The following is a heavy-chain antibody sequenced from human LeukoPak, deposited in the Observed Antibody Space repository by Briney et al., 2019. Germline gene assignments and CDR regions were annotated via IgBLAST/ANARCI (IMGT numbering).Heavy chain of an antibody. V-gene: IGHV3-21*01. D-gene: IGHD5-24*01. CDR1: GFTFSSYS. J-gene: IGHJ5*02. CDR2: ISSSSSYI. Sequence: GGSLRLSCAASGFTFSSYSMNWVRQAPGKGLEWVSSISSSSSYIYYADSVKGRFTISRDKAKNSLYLQMNSLRAEDTAVYYCARDLGVGMATGFDPWGQGTLVTVSS. CDR3: ARDLGVGMATGFDP.